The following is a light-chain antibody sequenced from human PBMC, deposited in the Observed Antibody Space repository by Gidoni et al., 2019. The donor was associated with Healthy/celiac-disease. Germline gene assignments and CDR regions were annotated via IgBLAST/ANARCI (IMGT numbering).Light chain of an antibody. CDR1: SGSIASND. CDR3: QSYDSSNPWV. J-gene: IGLJ3*02. CDR2: EDN. V-gene: IGLV6-57*01. Sequence: NFMLTQPHPLSESPGKTLTISCTRSSGSIASNDVQWYQQRPGSSPTTVIYEDNQRPSGVLDRFSGSIDSSSNSASLTISGLKTEDEADYYCQSYDSSNPWVFGGGTKLTVL.